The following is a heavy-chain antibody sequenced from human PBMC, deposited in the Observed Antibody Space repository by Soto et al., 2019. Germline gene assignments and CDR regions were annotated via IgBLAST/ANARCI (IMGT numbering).Heavy chain of an antibody. CDR3: ATAPGPY. CDR1: GDTISTGGYT. J-gene: IGHJ4*02. CDR2: IYHSGST. V-gene: IGHV4-30-2*01. Sequence: SETLSLTCDVSGDTISTGGYTWAWIRQPPGKGLEWIGYIYHSGSTYYNPSLKSRVTISVDRSKNQFSLKLTSVTAADTAVYYCATAPGPYWGQGTLVTVSS.